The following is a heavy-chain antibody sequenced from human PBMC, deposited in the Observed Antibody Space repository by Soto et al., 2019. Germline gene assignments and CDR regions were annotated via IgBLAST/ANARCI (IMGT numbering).Heavy chain of an antibody. CDR1: GFTFSSYG. D-gene: IGHD6-6*01. CDR3: ARDIDGYTSSSGFDY. V-gene: IGHV3-33*01. Sequence: QVPLVESGGGVVQPGRSLRLSCAASGFTFSSYGMHWVRQAPGKGLEWVAVIWYDGSNKYYADSVKGRFTISRDNSKNTPYLQMNSMRGEDTAGYHCARDIDGYTSSSGFDYWGQGTLVTVSS. J-gene: IGHJ4*02. CDR2: IWYDGSNK.